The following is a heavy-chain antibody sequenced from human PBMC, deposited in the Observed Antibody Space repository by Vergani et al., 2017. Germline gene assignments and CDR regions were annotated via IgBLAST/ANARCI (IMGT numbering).Heavy chain of an antibody. CDR2: IYYSGIT. CDR1: GASIRSSNYY. V-gene: IGHV4-39*01. J-gene: IGHJ5*02. D-gene: IGHD6-19*01. CDR3: ARHSTVEWLVKLGWIDP. Sequence: QLQLQESGPGLVKPSATLSLTCSVSGASIRSSNYYWGWIRQPPGKGLEWIASIYYSGITYYNPSLKRRVTISVDTSKNQLSLKLSSVTAAYTAVYFCARHSTVEWLVKLGWIDPWGQGILVTVSS.